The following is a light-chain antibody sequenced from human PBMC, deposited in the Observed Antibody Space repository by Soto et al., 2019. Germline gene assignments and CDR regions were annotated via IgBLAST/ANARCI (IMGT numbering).Light chain of an antibody. J-gene: IGKJ1*01. CDR2: GAS. CDR3: QQYGGSPLWT. V-gene: IGKV3-20*01. CDR1: QSIDTTY. Sequence: EIVLTQSPGTLSLSPGERATLSSRASQSIDTTYLAWHQQKPGQAPRLLINGASSRATGIPDRFSGSGSGADFTLTISRLEPEDFAVYYCQQYGGSPLWTFGQGTKVEIK.